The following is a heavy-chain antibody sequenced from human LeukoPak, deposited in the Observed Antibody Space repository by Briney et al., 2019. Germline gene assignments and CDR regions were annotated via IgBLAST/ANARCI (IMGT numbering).Heavy chain of an antibody. CDR1: GYTFTSYG. J-gene: IGHJ4*02. CDR2: INAYNGNT. CDR3: ARVWFGSGDYNPLDY. Sequence: ASVKVSCKASGYTFTSYGISWVRQAPGQGLEWMGWINAYNGNTNYAQKLQGRVTMTTDTSTSTAYMELRSLRSDDTAVYYCARVWFGSGDYNPLDYWGQGTLVTVSS. D-gene: IGHD4-17*01. V-gene: IGHV1-18*01.